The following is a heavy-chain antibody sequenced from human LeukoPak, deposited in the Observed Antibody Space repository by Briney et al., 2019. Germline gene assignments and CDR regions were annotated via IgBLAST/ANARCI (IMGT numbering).Heavy chain of an antibody. Sequence: GGSLRLSCAASGFTFSSYSMNWVRQAPGKGLGWVSYISSSSSTIYYADSVKGRFTISRDNAKNSLYLQMNSLRAEDTAVYYCARGGGGFQWELPYNWFDPWGQGTLVTVSS. CDR2: ISSSSSTI. V-gene: IGHV3-48*04. CDR1: GFTFSSYS. CDR3: ARGGGGFQWELPYNWFDP. D-gene: IGHD1-26*01. J-gene: IGHJ5*02.